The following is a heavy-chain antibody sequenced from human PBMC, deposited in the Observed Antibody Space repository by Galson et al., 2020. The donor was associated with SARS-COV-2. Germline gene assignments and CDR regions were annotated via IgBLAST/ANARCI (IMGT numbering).Heavy chain of an antibody. J-gene: IGHJ6*03. D-gene: IGHD3-9*01. Sequence: SLKISCAASGFTFSSYAMHWVRQAPGKGLEWVAVISYDGSNKYYADSVKGRFTISRDNSKNTLYLQMNSLRAEDTAVYYCARDGTYYDILTGYYASFYYYYYYSMDVWGKGTTVTVSS. V-gene: IGHV3-30*04. CDR3: ARDGTYYDILTGYYASFYYYYYYSMDV. CDR1: GFTFSSYA. CDR2: ISYDGSNK.